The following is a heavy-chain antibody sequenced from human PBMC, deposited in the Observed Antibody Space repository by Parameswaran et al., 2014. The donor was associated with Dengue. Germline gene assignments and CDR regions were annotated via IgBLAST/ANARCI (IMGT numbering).Heavy chain of an antibody. CDR3: AGSRRGSYRFPLDY. Sequence: SWVRQAPGQGLEWMGGIIPIFGTANYAQKFQGRVTITADESTSTAYMELSSLRSEDTAVYYCAGSRRGSYRFPLDYWGQGTLVTVSS. CDR2: IIPIFGTA. J-gene: IGHJ4*02. V-gene: IGHV1-69*01. D-gene: IGHD3-16*02.